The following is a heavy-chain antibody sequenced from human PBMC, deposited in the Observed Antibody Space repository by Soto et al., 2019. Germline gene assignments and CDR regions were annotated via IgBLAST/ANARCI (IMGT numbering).Heavy chain of an antibody. CDR1: GYSFTSYW. V-gene: IGHV5-51*01. Sequence: GESLKISCKVSGYSFTSYWLGWVRQMPGKGLEWMGIIYPGDADTRYSPSFQGQVTISADKSIRTAYLQWSSLKASDTAMYYCARLAIVGYYYYGMDFWGQGTTVTVSS. J-gene: IGHJ6*02. CDR3: ARLAIVGYYYYGMDF. D-gene: IGHD3-22*01. CDR2: IYPGDADT.